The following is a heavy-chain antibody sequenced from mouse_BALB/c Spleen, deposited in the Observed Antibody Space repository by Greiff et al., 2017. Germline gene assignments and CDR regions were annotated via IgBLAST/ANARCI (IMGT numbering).Heavy chain of an antibody. CDR1: GFTFSDYG. Sequence: EVHLVESGGGLVQPGGSRKLSCAASGFTFSDYGMAWVRQAPGKGPEWVAFISNLAYSIYYADTVTGRFTISRENAKNTLYLEMSSLRSEDTAMYYCARYHGNYGNYYAMDYWGQGTSVTVSS. D-gene: IGHD2-1*01. CDR3: ARYHGNYGNYYAMDY. V-gene: IGHV5-15*02. J-gene: IGHJ4*01. CDR2: ISNLAYSI.